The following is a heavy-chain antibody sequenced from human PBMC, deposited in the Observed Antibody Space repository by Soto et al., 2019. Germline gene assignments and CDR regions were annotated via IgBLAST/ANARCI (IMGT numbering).Heavy chain of an antibody. V-gene: IGHV3-23*01. Sequence: GGSLRLSCAASGFTFSSYAMSWVRQAPGKGLEWVSAISGSGGSTYYADSVKGRFTISRDNSKNTLYLQMNSLRAEDTAVYYCAKDTSTVTHGSFRYFDYWGQGTLVTVSS. CDR3: AKDTSTVTHGSFRYFDY. CDR2: ISGSGGST. D-gene: IGHD4-17*01. J-gene: IGHJ4*02. CDR1: GFTFSSYA.